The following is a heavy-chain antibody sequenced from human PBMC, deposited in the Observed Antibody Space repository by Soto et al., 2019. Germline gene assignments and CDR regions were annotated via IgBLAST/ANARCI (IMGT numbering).Heavy chain of an antibody. CDR3: ARGHAFDI. V-gene: IGHV1-69*01. CDR1: GGTFSSFT. J-gene: IGHJ3*02. Sequence: QLQLVQSGAEVKKPGSSVKVSCKASGGTFSSFTVNWVRQAPGQGLEWMGGFMPILGAANYAPKFQGRVTIIADESTNTGYMELSSLRSEDTAVYYCARGHAFDIWGQGTMVTGS. CDR2: FMPILGAA.